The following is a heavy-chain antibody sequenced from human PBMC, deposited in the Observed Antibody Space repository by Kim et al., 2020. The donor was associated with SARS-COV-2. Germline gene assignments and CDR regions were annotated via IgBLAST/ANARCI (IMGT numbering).Heavy chain of an antibody. CDR1: GGSISSSSYY. CDR3: ARGGGAQWYNWFDP. Sequence: SETLSLTCTVSGGSISSSSYYWGWIRQPPGKGLEWIGSIYYSGSIYYNPSLKSRVTISVDTSKNQFSLKLSSVTAADTAVYYCARGGGAQWYNWFDPWGQGTLVTVSS. V-gene: IGHV4-39*07. CDR2: IYYSGSI. D-gene: IGHD2-15*01. J-gene: IGHJ5*02.